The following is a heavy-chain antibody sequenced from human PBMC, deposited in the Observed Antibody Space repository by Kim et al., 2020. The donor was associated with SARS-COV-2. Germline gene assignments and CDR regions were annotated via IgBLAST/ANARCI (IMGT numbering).Heavy chain of an antibody. CDR3: MRDQGTY. V-gene: IGHV3-7*01. J-gene: IGHJ1*01. CDR2: INEDGSEA. CDR1: GFIIRTYW. Sequence: GGSLRLSCVASGFIIRTYWMTWVRQPPGKGLEWVGNINEDGSEAYYADSVKGRFTISRDNAKNSLYLQMNSLRAEDTAVYYCMRDQGTYRGQGTLVIVSS. D-gene: IGHD3-10*01.